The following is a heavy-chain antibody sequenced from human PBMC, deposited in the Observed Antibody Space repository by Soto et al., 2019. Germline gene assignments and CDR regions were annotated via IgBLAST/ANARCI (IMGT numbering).Heavy chain of an antibody. CDR2: IIPIFGTA. J-gene: IGHJ6*02. Sequence: QVQLVQSGAEVKKPGSSVKVSCKASGGTFSSYAISWVRQAPGQGLESMGGIIPIFGTANYAQKFQGRVTITADESTSTAYMELSSLRSEDTAVYYCARSITGTVSYYYGMDVWGHGTTVTVSS. D-gene: IGHD1-20*01. CDR3: ARSITGTVSYYYGMDV. CDR1: GGTFSSYA. V-gene: IGHV1-69*12.